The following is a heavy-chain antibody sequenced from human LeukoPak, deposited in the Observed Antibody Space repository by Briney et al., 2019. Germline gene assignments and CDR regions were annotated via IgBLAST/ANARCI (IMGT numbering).Heavy chain of an antibody. CDR3: AREDVAGYFDY. D-gene: IGHD6-19*01. CDR1: GDSISSFY. V-gene: IGHV4-59*12. Sequence: SETLSLTCTVSGDSISSFYWSWIRQPPGKGLEWIGYIYHSGTTYYNPSLKSRVTISVDRSKNQFSLKLSSVTAADTAVYYCAREDVAGYFDYWGQGTLVTVSS. J-gene: IGHJ4*02. CDR2: IYHSGTT.